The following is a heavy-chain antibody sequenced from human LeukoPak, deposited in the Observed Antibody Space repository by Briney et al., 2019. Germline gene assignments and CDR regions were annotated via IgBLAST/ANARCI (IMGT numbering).Heavy chain of an antibody. CDR3: AKDKGDTIFGVVIG. CDR1: GFTFSSYS. V-gene: IGHV3-23*01. CDR2: ISGSGGST. Sequence: GGSLRLSCAASGFTFSSYSMNWVRQAPGKGLEWVSAISGSGGSTYYADSVKGRFTISRDNSKNTLYLQMNSLRAEDTAVYYCAKDKGDTIFGVVIGWGQGALVTVSS. D-gene: IGHD3-3*01. J-gene: IGHJ4*02.